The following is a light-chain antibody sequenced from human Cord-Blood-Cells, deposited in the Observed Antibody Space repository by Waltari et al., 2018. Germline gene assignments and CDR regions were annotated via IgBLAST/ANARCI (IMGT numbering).Light chain of an antibody. CDR2: EVS. CDR1: SSDVGGSTY. J-gene: IGLJ2*01. V-gene: IGLV2-14*01. Sequence: QSALTQPATVSGSPGQSITISCPGTSSDVGGSTYVSWYQQHPGKAPKLIIYEVSNRPSGVSNRFSGSKSGNTASLTISGLQAEDEADYYCSSYTSSSTLVFGGGTKLTVL. CDR3: SSYTSSSTLV.